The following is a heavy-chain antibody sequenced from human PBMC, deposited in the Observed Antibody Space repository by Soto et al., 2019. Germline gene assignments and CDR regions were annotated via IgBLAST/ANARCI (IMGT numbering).Heavy chain of an antibody. CDR1: GFTFNSYS. CDR3: ARPSSGYYQFDY. Sequence: PGGSLRLSCAASGFTFNSYSMNWVRQAPGKGLEWVSYISSSSTTKYYTDSVKGRFTISRDNAKNSLYLQMNSLRDDDTAVYYCARPSSGYYQFDYWGQGTLVTVSS. V-gene: IGHV3-48*02. J-gene: IGHJ4*02. CDR2: ISSSSTTK. D-gene: IGHD6-19*01.